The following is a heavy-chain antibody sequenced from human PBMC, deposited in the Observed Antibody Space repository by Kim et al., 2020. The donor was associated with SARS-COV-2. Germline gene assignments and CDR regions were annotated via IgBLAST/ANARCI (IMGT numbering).Heavy chain of an antibody. CDR3: AREMLHNWFDP. V-gene: IGHV4-4*07. CDR2: T. J-gene: IGHJ5*02. D-gene: IGHD2-15*01. Sequence: TTSHRSLSSRVTMSVDTSKKQCSLKLSSVTAADTAVYYCAREMLHNWFDPWGQGTLVTVSS.